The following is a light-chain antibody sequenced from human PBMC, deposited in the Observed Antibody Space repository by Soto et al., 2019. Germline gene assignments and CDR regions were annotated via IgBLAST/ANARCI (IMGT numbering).Light chain of an antibody. CDR2: WAS. CDR3: QQYYSPWT. V-gene: IGKV4-1*01. J-gene: IGKJ1*01. CDR1: QSVLYNSNNKNY. Sequence: DIVMTQSPDSLAVSLGERATINCKSSQSVLYNSNNKNYLAWYQQKPGQPPKLLIYWASTRESGVPDRFSGSGCGADVTLTSSILQAEDVAVYYCQQYYSPWTFGQGTKVEIK.